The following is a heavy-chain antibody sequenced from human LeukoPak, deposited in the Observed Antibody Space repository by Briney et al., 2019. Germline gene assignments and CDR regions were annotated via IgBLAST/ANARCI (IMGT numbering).Heavy chain of an antibody. CDR3: ARVDWNYPGDDY. CDR2: IIPIFGTA. Sequence: SVKVSCKASGGTFSSYAISWVRQAPGQGLEWMGGIIPIFGTANYAQKFQGRVRITTDESTSTAYMELSSLRSEDTAVYYCARVDWNYPGDDYWGQGTLVTVSS. CDR1: GGTFSSYA. D-gene: IGHD1-7*01. J-gene: IGHJ4*02. V-gene: IGHV1-69*05.